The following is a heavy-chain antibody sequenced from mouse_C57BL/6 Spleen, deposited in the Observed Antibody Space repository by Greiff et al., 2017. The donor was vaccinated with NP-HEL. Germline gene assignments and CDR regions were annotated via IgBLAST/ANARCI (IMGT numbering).Heavy chain of an antibody. Sequence: ESGAELVRPGASVTLSCKASGYTFTDYEMHWVKQTPVHGLEWIGAIDPETGGNAYNQKFKGKAILTADKSSSTAYMELRSLTSEDSAVYYCTRPYYGYDGFAYWGQGTLVTVSA. V-gene: IGHV1-15*01. CDR1: GYTFTDYE. CDR2: IDPETGGN. D-gene: IGHD2-9*01. J-gene: IGHJ3*01. CDR3: TRPYYGYDGFAY.